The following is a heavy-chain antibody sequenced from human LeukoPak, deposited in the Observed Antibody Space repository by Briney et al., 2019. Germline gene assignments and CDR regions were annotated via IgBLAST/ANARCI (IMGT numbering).Heavy chain of an antibody. CDR3: ARERRQWQPFDI. CDR1: GFTFSSYS. D-gene: IGHD6-19*01. CDR2: ISSSSNYI. V-gene: IGHV3-21*01. J-gene: IGHJ3*02. Sequence: GGSLRLSCAASGFTFSSYSMNWVRQAPGKGLEWVSSISSSSNYIYYADSVKGRVTISRDNAKNSLYLQMSSLRAEDTAVYYCARERRQWQPFDIWGQGTMVTVSS.